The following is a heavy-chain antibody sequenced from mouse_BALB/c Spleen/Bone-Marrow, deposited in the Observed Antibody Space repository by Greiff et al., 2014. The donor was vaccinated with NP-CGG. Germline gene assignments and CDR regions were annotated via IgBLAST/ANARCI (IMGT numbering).Heavy chain of an antibody. CDR2: IDPETGGT. Sequence: VQVVESGAELVRPGASVTLSCKASGYTFTDYEMRWLKQTPVHGLEWIGAIDPETGGTAYNQKFKGRATLTTDKSSSTAYMELRSLTSEDSAVYYCTRLDSSGYGAYWGQGTLVTVSA. J-gene: IGHJ3*01. D-gene: IGHD3-2*01. V-gene: IGHV1-15*01. CDR1: GYTFTDYE. CDR3: TRLDSSGYGAY.